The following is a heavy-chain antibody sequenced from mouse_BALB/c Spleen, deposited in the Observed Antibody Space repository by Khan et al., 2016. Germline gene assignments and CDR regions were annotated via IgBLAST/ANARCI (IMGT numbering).Heavy chain of an antibody. V-gene: IGHV5-6-5*01. D-gene: IGHD2-1*01. CDR2: ISTGDST. Sequence: EVELVESGGGLVKPGGSLKLSCAASGFTFRNYAMSWVRQTPEKRLEWVASISTGDSTYYGDSVKGRFTISRDNARNLLYLQMRSLRSEDTALFCCSREDYGNYGDYFDSWGQGTTLTVSS. J-gene: IGHJ2*01. CDR3: SREDYGNYGDYFDS. CDR1: GFTFRNYA.